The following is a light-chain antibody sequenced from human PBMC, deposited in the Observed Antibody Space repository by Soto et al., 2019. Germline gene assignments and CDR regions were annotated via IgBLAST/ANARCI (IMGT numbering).Light chain of an antibody. CDR3: ATWDDSLNGWV. CDR2: GNN. J-gene: IGLJ3*02. Sequence: QSVLTQPPSASEAPRQRVTISCSGSSSNIGSNTVNWYQQFPGTAPKLLIYGNNQRPSGVPDRLSGSKSDTSASLAISGLLSEDESDYYCATWDDSLNGWVFGGGTKLTVL. CDR1: SSNIGSNT. V-gene: IGLV1-44*01.